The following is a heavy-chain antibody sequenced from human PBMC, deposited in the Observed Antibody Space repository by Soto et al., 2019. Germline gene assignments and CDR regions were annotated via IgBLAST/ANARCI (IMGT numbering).Heavy chain of an antibody. CDR1: GYAFTTYG. CDR2: ISAHNGHT. CDR3: GRVRYGDY. Sequence: QVHLVKSGAEVKKPGSSVKVSCKGSGYAFTTYGITWVRQAPGQGLAWMGGISAHNGHTNYAQTLQGRVTVTRDTSTSTAYMKLRSLSSDDTAVYYFGRVRYGDYWCQGALVTVSS. J-gene: IGHJ4*02. D-gene: IGHD1-1*01. V-gene: IGHV1-18*01.